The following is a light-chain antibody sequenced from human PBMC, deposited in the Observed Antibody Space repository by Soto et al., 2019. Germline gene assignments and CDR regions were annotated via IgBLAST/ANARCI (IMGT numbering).Light chain of an antibody. CDR1: SSDVGGYNY. CDR2: EVS. V-gene: IGLV2-14*01. CDR3: SSYTSSSTYV. Sequence: QSVLTQPAAVSGSPGQSITISCTGTSSDVGGYNYVSWYQQHPGKAPKLMIYEVSNRPSGVSNRFSGSKSGNTASLTISGLQAEDEADYYCSSYTSSSTYVSGTGTNATVL. J-gene: IGLJ1*01.